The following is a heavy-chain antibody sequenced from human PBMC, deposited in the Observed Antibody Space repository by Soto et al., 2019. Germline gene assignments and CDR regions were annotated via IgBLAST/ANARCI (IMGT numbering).Heavy chain of an antibody. V-gene: IGHV1-46*01. CDR1: GFTVTNYC. D-gene: IGHD3-10*01. CDR2: INPSGGGT. Sequence: QVQLVQSGAEVKKPGASVKVSGKAAGFTVTNYCIHWVRQAPGQGIEWMGLINPSGGGTLYAQKFHVRVTVTRETSTGTVYVELSNPRSEATAVYFCARDSGDTTLRQLGRSVHYWGQATLVTVSS. CDR3: ARDSGDTTLRQLGRSVHY. J-gene: IGHJ4*02.